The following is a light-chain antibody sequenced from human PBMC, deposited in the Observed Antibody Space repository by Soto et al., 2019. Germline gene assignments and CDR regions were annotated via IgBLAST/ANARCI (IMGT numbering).Light chain of an antibody. CDR3: QQRSNWPPPYT. Sequence: EIVLTQSPATLSLSPGERATLSCRASQSVSSYLDWYQQKPGQAPRLLIYDASNRATGIPTRFSGSGSGTDFPLTISSLEPEDFTVYYCQQRSNWPPPYTFGQGTKLEIK. V-gene: IGKV3-11*01. J-gene: IGKJ2*01. CDR2: DAS. CDR1: QSVSSY.